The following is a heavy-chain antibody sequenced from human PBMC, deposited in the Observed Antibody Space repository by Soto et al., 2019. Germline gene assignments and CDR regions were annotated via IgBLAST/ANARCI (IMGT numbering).Heavy chain of an antibody. J-gene: IGHJ6*02. D-gene: IGHD5-12*01. CDR1: GFSLTNNKMG. CDR2: IFSSDEK. Sequence: QVTLKESGPVLVKPTETLTLTCTVSGFSLTNNKMGVSWIRQPPGKALEWLANIFSSDEKSYSTSLKSRVTISQATSKSQVVLKVTNMDPVDTATYYCARISGGSPYYYAMDVWGQGTTVTVSS. V-gene: IGHV2-26*01. CDR3: ARISGGSPYYYAMDV.